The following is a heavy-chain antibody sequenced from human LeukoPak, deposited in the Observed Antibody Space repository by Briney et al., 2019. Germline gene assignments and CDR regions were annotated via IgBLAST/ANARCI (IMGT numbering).Heavy chain of an antibody. CDR3: ARGNGVGSSGDWFDP. D-gene: IGHD3-10*01. Sequence: GASVKVSCKASGYTFTGYYMHWVRQAPGQGLEWMGWINPNSGGTNYAQKFQGRVTMTRDTSISTAYMELSRLRSDDTAVYYCARGNGVGSSGDWFDPWGQGTLVTVSS. V-gene: IGHV1-2*02. J-gene: IGHJ5*02. CDR1: GYTFTGYY. CDR2: INPNSGGT.